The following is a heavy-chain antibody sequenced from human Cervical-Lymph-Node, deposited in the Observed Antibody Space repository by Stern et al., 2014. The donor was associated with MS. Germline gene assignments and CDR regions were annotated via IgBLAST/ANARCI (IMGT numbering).Heavy chain of an antibody. D-gene: IGHD2-2*01. CDR2: IYYSVST. CDR3: ASANCSSTSCPNWFDP. V-gene: IGHV4-30-4*01. J-gene: IGHJ5*02. CDR1: GGSISSGDYY. Sequence: VQLVDSGPGLVKPSQTLSLTCTVSGGSISSGDYYWSWIRPPPGKGLEWIGYIYYSVSTYYNPSLKSRVTISVDTSKNQFSLKLSSVTAADTAVYYCASANCSSTSCPNWFDPWGQGTLVTVSS.